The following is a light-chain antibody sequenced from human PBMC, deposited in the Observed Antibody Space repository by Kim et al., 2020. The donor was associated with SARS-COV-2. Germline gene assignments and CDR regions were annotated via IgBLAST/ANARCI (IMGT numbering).Light chain of an antibody. CDR2: EVN. V-gene: IGLV2-23*02. J-gene: IGLJ2*01. CDR1: SNDVGAYNL. Sequence: PGQSISISCTGTSNDVGAYNLVSWYQHHPGKAPKLMIYEVNKWPSGASYRFSGSKSGNTASLTISGLQTEDEADYYCASYAGNSIVFGRGTRLTVL. CDR3: ASYAGNSIV.